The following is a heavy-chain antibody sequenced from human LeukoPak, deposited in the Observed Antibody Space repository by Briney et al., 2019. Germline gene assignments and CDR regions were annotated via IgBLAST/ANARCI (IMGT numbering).Heavy chain of an antibody. CDR3: ARGSYCSSTSCYTSEFDY. CDR2: IQNDGSNK. CDR1: GFTFSSYD. V-gene: IGHV3-30*02. D-gene: IGHD2-2*02. J-gene: IGHJ4*02. Sequence: GGSLRLSCAASGFTFSSYDIHWVRQAPGKGLEWVAFIQNDGSNKYYADSVKGRFTISRDNAKNSLYLQMNSLRAEDTAVYYCARGSYCSSTSCYTSEFDYWGQGTLVTVSS.